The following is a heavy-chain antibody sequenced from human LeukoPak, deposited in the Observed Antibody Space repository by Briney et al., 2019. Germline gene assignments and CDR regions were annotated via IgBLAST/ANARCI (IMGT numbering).Heavy chain of an antibody. V-gene: IGHV4-59*08. D-gene: IGHD3-22*01. CDR1: GGSITGYY. CDR2: IFSSGST. Sequence: SETLSLTCTVSGGSITGYYWSWIRQPPGKGLEWVGNIFSSGSTNHNPSLKSRLTISLDTSKRQFSLMLISVTASDTAVYYCARLTKFFTYYYPTPWGQGTLVTVSS. J-gene: IGHJ5*02. CDR3: ARLTKFFTYYYPTP.